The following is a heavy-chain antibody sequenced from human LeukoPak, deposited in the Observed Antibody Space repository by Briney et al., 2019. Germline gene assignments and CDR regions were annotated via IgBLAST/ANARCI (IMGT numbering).Heavy chain of an antibody. V-gene: IGHV4-39*01. J-gene: IGHJ4*02. Sequence: SETLSLTCTVSGGSISSGSYYWVWIRQPPGTGLEWIGTIYYSGSTYYNPSLKSRVTISVDTSKNQFSLKLNSVTATDTAMYYCARSPPIRLGGDFWGQGTLVTVSS. CDR1: GGSISSGSYY. CDR2: IYYSGST. CDR3: ARSPPIRLGGDF. D-gene: IGHD2-2*02.